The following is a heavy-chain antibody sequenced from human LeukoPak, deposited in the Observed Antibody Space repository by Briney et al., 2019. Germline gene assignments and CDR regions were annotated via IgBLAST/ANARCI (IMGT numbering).Heavy chain of an antibody. V-gene: IGHV3-53*01. CDR2: IYSGGST. CDR1: GFTVSSNY. J-gene: IGHJ4*02. CDR3: VVYFDWLFGIDC. D-gene: IGHD3-9*01. Sequence: PGGSLRLSRAASGFTVSSNYMSWVRQAPGKGLEWVSVIYSGGSTYYADSVKGRFTISRDNSKNTLYLQMNSLRAEDTAVYYCVVYFDWLFGIDCWGQGTLVTVSS.